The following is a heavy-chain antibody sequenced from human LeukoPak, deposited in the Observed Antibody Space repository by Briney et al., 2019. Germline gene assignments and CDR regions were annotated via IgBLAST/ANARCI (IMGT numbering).Heavy chain of an antibody. V-gene: IGHV4-34*01. Sequence: PSETLSLTCVVYGGSFSGYYWSWIRQPPGKGLEWIGEINHSGSTNYNPSLKSRVTISVDTSKNQFSLKLSSVTAADTAVYYCARGRGTVNYWGQGTLVTVSS. J-gene: IGHJ4*02. CDR2: INHSGST. CDR1: GGSFSGYY. CDR3: ARGRGTVNY. D-gene: IGHD4-17*01.